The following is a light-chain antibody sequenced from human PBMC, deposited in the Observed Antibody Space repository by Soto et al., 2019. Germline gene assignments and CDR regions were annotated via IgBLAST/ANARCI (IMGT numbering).Light chain of an antibody. Sequence: EIVLTQSPGTLSLSPGERATLSCRASQSFRSSYLAWYQQKPGQAPRLLIYGASSRATGIPDRFSGSGSGTDFTLTISRLEPEDFAVYYCQQYGSSPPSTFGGGTKVEIK. J-gene: IGKJ4*01. CDR2: GAS. CDR1: QSFRSSY. CDR3: QQYGSSPPST. V-gene: IGKV3-20*01.